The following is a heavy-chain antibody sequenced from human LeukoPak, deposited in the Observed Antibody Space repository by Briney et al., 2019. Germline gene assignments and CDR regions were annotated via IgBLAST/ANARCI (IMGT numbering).Heavy chain of an antibody. CDR2: ISAYNGNT. CDR3: ARDPGSFLSSSGWLNWFDP. J-gene: IGHJ5*02. D-gene: IGHD6-19*01. Sequence: ASVKVSCKASGYTFTSYGITWVRQAPGQGLEWMGWISAYNGNTKYAQKLQDRVTMTIDTSTSTAYMELRSLRSDDTAVYYCARDPGSFLSSSGWLNWFDPWGQGTLVTVSS. CDR1: GYTFTSYG. V-gene: IGHV1-18*01.